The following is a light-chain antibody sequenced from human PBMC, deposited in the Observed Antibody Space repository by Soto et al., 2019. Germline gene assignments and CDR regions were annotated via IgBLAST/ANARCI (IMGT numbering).Light chain of an antibody. Sequence: EIVLTQSPGTLSLSPGERATLSCRASQTVNSDYLTWYQQKPGQAPRLLIYGISTRATGIPDRFSGSGSGTDFTLTISRLEPEDFAMYYCQQYGSSRWTFAQGTKVDIK. J-gene: IGKJ1*01. CDR2: GIS. CDR1: QTVNSDY. CDR3: QQYGSSRWT. V-gene: IGKV3-20*01.